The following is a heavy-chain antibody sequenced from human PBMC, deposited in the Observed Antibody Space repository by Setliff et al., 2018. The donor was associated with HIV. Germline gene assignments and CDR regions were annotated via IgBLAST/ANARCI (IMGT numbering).Heavy chain of an antibody. D-gene: IGHD6-19*01. CDR1: GYSFTDYY. CDR3: ARDLYTSGWPNWFDP. Sequence: ASVKVSCKASGYSFTDYYVHWVRQAPGQGLEWVGWLNPKTGDTQYTQDFQGRVTMTRDTSINTAYMELSRLTSHDTAVYYCARDLYTSGWPNWFDPWGPGTLVTVSS. V-gene: IGHV1-2*02. J-gene: IGHJ5*02. CDR2: LNPKTGDT.